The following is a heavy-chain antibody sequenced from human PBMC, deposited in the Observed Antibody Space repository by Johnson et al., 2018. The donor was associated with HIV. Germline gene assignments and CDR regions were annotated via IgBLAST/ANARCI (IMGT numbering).Heavy chain of an antibody. CDR1: GFTFSNYD. CDR2: IGTTGDT. J-gene: IGHJ3*02. D-gene: IGHD7-27*01. Sequence: VQLVESGGGLVQPGGSLRLSCAASGFTFSNYDMHWVRQATGKRLEWVSGIGTTGDTFFLDSVKGRFTISSDTAKNSLYLQMNSLRAGDTALYYCAKPETGELSDAFDIWGQGTMVTVSS. V-gene: IGHV3-13*01. CDR3: AKPETGELSDAFDI.